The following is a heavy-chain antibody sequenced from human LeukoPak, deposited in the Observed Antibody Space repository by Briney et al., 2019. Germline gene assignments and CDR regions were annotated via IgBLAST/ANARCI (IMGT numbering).Heavy chain of an antibody. CDR3: TTDLSGALLLWPRADY. D-gene: IGHD3-10*01. CDR2: IKSKTDGGTT. J-gene: IGHJ4*02. V-gene: IGHV3-15*01. Sequence: GGSLRLSCAASGFTFSNAWMSWVRQAPGKGLEWVGRIKSKTDGGTTDYAAPVKGRFTISRDDSKNTLYLQMNSLKTEDTAVYYCTTDLSGALLLWPRADYWGQGTLVTVSS. CDR1: GFTFSNAW.